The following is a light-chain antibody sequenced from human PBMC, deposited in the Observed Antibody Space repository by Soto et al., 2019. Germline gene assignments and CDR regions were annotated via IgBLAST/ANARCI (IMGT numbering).Light chain of an antibody. J-gene: IGKJ1*01. CDR1: QSISSW. V-gene: IGKV1-5*03. Sequence: DIQMTQSPSTLSASVGDRVTITCRASQSISSWLAWYQQKPGKAPKLLIYKASSLESGVPSRFSGSGSGTEFTLTTSSLQPDDFATYYYQQYNSYSGTFGQGTKVDIK. CDR3: QQYNSYSGT. CDR2: KAS.